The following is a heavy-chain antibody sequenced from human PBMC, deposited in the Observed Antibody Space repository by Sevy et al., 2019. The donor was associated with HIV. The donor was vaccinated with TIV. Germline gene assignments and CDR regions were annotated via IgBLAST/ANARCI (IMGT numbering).Heavy chain of an antibody. J-gene: IGHJ4*02. CDR2: LKSKADGGTV. Sequence: GGSLRLSCTTSGFTFGDHAMNWVRQTPGKGLEWVAFLKSKADGGTVDHAASVKGRFTISRDDSKSIAYLQMNDLTTEDTGVYYCTRWKGLQSIFDYWGQGALVTVSS. CDR3: TRWKGLQSIFDY. CDR1: GFTFGDHA. V-gene: IGHV3-49*04. D-gene: IGHD1-1*01.